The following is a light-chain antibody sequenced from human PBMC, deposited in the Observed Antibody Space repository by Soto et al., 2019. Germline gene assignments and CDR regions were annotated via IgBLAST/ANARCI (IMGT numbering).Light chain of an antibody. Sequence: EIVMTQSPATLSVSPGERATLSCRASQSVSSNLAWYQQKPGQAPRLLIYGASTRATGIPARFSGSGSGTESPPTTSSLRSEDFAVYNGRQNKNWPPYTFGQGTKLEIK. CDR2: GAS. CDR1: QSVSSN. V-gene: IGKV3-15*01. CDR3: RQNKNWPPYT. J-gene: IGKJ2*01.